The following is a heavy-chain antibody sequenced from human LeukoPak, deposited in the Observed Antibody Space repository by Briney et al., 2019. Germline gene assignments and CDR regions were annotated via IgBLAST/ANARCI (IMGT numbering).Heavy chain of an antibody. CDR1: GYSFTSYW. CDR2: IYPGDSDT. Sequence: SGESLKISCKGSGYSFTSYWIGWVRQMPGKGLEWMGIIYPGDSDTRYSPSFQGQVTISADKSISTAYLQWSSLKASDTAMYYCARQMCTSCPLNYFDYWGQGTLVTVSS. J-gene: IGHJ4*02. CDR3: ARQMCTSCPLNYFDY. V-gene: IGHV5-51*01. D-gene: IGHD2-2*01.